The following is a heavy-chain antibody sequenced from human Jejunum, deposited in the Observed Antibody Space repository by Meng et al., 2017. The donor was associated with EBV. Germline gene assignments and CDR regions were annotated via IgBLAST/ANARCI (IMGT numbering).Heavy chain of an antibody. Sequence: VQLSELGGGLVQPGGSLRLSGVASGFTLTTYAMSWVCQAPGKGLEWVSVITHADRTFHADSVKGRFTISRDKFKNTLYLQMNSLRADDTAIYYCAKDVTGIRGGDLWGQGTLVTVSS. CDR3: AKDVTGIRGGDL. CDR2: ITHADRT. D-gene: IGHD3-16*01. J-gene: IGHJ5*02. CDR1: GFTLTTYA. V-gene: IGHV3-23*01.